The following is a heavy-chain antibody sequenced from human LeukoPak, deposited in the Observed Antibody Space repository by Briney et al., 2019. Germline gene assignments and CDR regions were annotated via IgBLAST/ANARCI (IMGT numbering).Heavy chain of an antibody. Sequence: PGGSLRLSCAASGFTFSSYEMNWVRQAPGKGLEWVSYISSSGSTVHYADSVKGGFTISRDNAKNSLYLQMNSLTAEDTAVYYCARNRGSSGWSTPHIWGQGTMVTVSS. CDR1: GFTFSSYE. CDR3: ARNRGSSGWSTPHI. D-gene: IGHD6-19*01. J-gene: IGHJ3*02. V-gene: IGHV3-48*03. CDR2: ISSSGSTV.